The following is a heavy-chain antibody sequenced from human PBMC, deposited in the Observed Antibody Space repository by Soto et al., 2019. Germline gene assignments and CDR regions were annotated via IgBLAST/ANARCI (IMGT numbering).Heavy chain of an antibody. CDR2: ISGSGGST. CDR1: GFTFSSYA. Sequence: EVQLLESGGGLVQPGGSLRLSCAASGFTFSSYAMSWVRKAPGKGLEWVSAISGSGGSTYYADSVKGRFTISRDNSKNTLYLQMNSLRAEDTAVYYCAKGLDSSSGDYYYYGMDVWGQGTTVTVSS. D-gene: IGHD6-6*01. CDR3: AKGLDSSSGDYYYYGMDV. V-gene: IGHV3-23*01. J-gene: IGHJ6*02.